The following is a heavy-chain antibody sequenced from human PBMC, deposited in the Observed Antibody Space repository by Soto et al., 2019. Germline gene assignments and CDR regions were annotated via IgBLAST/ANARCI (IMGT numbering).Heavy chain of an antibody. J-gene: IGHJ4*02. CDR1: GFTVSSNY. CDR2: IKQDGSEK. V-gene: IGHV3-7*01. Sequence: PGGSLRLSCAASGFTVSSNYMSWVRQAPGKGLEWVANIKQDGSEKYYVDSVKGRFTISRDNAKNSLYLQMNSLRAEGTAVYYCARDRGFDSWGQGTLVTVSS. CDR3: ARDRGFDS.